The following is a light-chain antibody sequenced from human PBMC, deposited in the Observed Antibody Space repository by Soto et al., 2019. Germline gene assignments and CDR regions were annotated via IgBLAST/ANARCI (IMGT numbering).Light chain of an antibody. CDR1: SSDVGGSDY. CDR2: GVS. V-gene: IGLV2-14*03. CDR3: ISSRSRSGTSHVA. Sequence: QSVLTQPASVSGSPGQSITISCTGSSSDVGGSDYVSWYQQHPGKAPKLMIYGVSNRPSGVSNRFSGSKSGNTASLTISGLQAEDDADYYCISSRSRSGTSHVAFGGGTKLTVL. J-gene: IGLJ2*01.